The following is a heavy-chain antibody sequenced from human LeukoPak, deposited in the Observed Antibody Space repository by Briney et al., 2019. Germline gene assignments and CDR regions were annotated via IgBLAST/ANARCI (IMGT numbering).Heavy chain of an antibody. D-gene: IGHD2-2*02. J-gene: IGHJ6*02. CDR3: AKDLGGPAPTPYGMDV. CDR1: GFTLSSYA. Sequence: GGSLRLSCAASGFTLSSYAVSWVRQAPGMGLEWVSTISGSGSNTYYADSVKGRFTISRDNSKNTLYLQMNSLRAEDTAVYYCAKDLGGPAPTPYGMDVWGQGTTVTVSS. V-gene: IGHV3-23*01. CDR2: ISGSGSNT.